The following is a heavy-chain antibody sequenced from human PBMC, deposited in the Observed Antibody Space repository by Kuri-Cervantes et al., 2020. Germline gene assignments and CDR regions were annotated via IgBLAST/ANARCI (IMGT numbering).Heavy chain of an antibody. CDR3: ASTYGSGWYSGY. J-gene: IGHJ4*02. D-gene: IGHD6-19*01. V-gene: IGHV3-23*01. CDR2: ISGSGSST. CDR1: GFTFSSYS. Sequence: GESLKISCAATGFTFSSYSMNWVRQAPGKGLEWVSAISGSGSSTYYADSVKGRFTISRDNSKNTLYLQMNSLRAEDTAVYYCASTYGSGWYSGYWGQGTLVTVSS.